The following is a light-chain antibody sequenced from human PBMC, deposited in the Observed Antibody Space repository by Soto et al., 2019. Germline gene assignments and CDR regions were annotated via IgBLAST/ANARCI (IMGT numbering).Light chain of an antibody. CDR2: GAS. Sequence: EIVLTQSPGSLSLSPGERATLSCRASQSVSSYLAWYQQKPGQAPRLLISGASSRATGIPDRFSGSGSGTDFTLTISRLQPEDFAVYYCQQYSSPPRTVGQGTKVEIK. J-gene: IGKJ1*01. CDR1: QSVSSY. V-gene: IGKV3-20*01. CDR3: QQYSSPPRT.